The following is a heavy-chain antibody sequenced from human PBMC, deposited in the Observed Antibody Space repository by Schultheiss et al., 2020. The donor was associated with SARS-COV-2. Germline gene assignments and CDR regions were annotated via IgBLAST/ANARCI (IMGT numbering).Heavy chain of an antibody. V-gene: IGHV3-15*01. CDR1: GFIVSRNY. J-gene: IGHJ4*02. CDR3: ARDAYGDYGDY. CDR2: IKSKTDGGTT. Sequence: GGSLRLSCAASGFIVSRNYMSWVRQAPGKGLEWVGRIKSKTDGGTTDYAAPVKGRFTISRDDSKNTLYLQMNSLRAEDTAVYYCARDAYGDYGDYWGQGTLVTVSS. D-gene: IGHD4-17*01.